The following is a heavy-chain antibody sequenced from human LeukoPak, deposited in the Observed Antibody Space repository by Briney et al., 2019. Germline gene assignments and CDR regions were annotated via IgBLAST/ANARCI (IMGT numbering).Heavy chain of an antibody. CDR3: AKAQERDIVVVPAAIGY. CDR2: ISYDGSNK. CDR1: GFTFSSYG. J-gene: IGHJ4*02. Sequence: GGSLRLSCAASGFTFSSYGMHWVRQAPGKGLEWVAVISYDGSNKYYADSVKGRFTISRDNSKNSLYLKMNSLRAEDTALYYCAKAQERDIVVVPAAIGYWGQGTLVTVSS. D-gene: IGHD2-2*01. V-gene: IGHV3-30*18.